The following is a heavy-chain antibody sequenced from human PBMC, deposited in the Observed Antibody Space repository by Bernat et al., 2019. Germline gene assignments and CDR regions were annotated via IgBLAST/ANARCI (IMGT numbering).Heavy chain of an antibody. J-gene: IGHJ4*02. V-gene: IGHV1-18*01. Sequence: QVQLVQSGAEVKKPGSSVKVSCKASGGTFSSYGISWVRQAPGQGLEWMGWISAYNGNTNYAQKLQGRVTMTTDTSTSTAYMELRSLRSDDTAVYYCARDGRIAARKVFFDYWGQGTLVTVSS. CDR2: ISAYNGNT. CDR3: ARDGRIAARKVFFDY. D-gene: IGHD6-6*01. CDR1: GGTFSSYG.